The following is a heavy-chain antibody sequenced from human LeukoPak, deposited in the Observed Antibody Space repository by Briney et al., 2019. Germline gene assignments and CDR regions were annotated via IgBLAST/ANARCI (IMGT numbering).Heavy chain of an antibody. CDR3: ASTTIAGGFDY. J-gene: IGHJ4*02. V-gene: IGHV1-8*02. Sequence: ASVKVSCKASGYTFTTYNINWVRQATGQGLEWMGWMNPNSGNTGYAQKLQGRVTMTRNTSISTAYMELSSLRSEDTAVYYCASTTIAGGFDYWGQGTLVTVSS. D-gene: IGHD6-13*01. CDR2: MNPNSGNT. CDR1: GYTFTTYN.